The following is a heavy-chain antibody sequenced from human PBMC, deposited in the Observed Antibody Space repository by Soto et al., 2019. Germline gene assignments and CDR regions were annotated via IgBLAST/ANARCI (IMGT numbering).Heavy chain of an antibody. V-gene: IGHV4-59*01. CDR2: IYYSGST. Sequence: SETLSLTCTVSGGSISSYYWSWIRQPPGKGLEWIGYIYYSGSTNYNPSLKSRVTISVDTSKNQFSLKLSSVTAADTAVYYCARGGRCSGGSCGYSLWLQGGDAFDIWGQGTMVTVSS. CDR1: GGSISSYY. J-gene: IGHJ3*02. CDR3: ARGGRCSGGSCGYSLWLQGGDAFDI. D-gene: IGHD2-15*01.